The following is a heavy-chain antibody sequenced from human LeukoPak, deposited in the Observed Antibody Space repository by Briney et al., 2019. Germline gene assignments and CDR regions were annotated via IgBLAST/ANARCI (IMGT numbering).Heavy chain of an antibody. J-gene: IGHJ5*02. CDR2: INAGNGNT. V-gene: IGHV1-3*01. CDR1: GYTFTSYA. CDR3: ARVGTMVRGVISP. Sequence: ASVKVSCKASGYTFTSYAMHWVRQAPGQRLEWMGWINAGNGNTKYSQKFQGRVTITRGTSASTAYMELSSLRSEDTAVYYCARVGTMVRGVISPWGQGTLVTVSS. D-gene: IGHD3-10*01.